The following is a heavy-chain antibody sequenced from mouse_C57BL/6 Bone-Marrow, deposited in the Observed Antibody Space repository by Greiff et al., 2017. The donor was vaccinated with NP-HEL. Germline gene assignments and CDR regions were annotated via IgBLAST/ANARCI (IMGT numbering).Heavy chain of an antibody. D-gene: IGHD1-1*01. CDR2: IDPSDSYT. CDR3: ARGDYYGTPDY. V-gene: IGHV1-69*01. Sequence: VQLQQSGAELVMPGASVKLSCKASGYTFTSYWMHWVKQRPGQGLEWIGEIDPSDSYTNYNQKFKGKSTLTVDKSSSTAYMQLSSLTSEDSAVYYCARGDYYGTPDYWGQGTTLTVSS. J-gene: IGHJ2*01. CDR1: GYTFTSYW.